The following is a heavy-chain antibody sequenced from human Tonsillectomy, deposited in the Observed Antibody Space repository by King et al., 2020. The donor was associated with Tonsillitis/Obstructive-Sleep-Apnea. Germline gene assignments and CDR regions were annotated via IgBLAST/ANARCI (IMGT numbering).Heavy chain of an antibody. V-gene: IGHV4-59*01. CDR3: AREDSSGYYFDAFDI. CDR1: GGSISSYY. D-gene: IGHD3-22*01. J-gene: IGHJ3*02. Sequence: VQLQESGPGLVKPSETLSLTCTVSGGSISSYYWSWIRQPPGKGLEWIGYIYYSGSTNYNPSLKSRVTISVDTSKNQFSLKLSSVTAADTAVYYCAREDSSGYYFDAFDIWGQGTMVTVSS. CDR2: IYYSGST.